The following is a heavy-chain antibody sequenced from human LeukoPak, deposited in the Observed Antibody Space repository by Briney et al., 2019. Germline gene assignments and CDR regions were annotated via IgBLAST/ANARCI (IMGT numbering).Heavy chain of an antibody. J-gene: IGHJ4*02. CDR3: ARDNEAAARAYDY. CDR2: IYSSGST. D-gene: IGHD6-13*01. Sequence: SETLSLTCTVSGGSISRYYWSWIRQPAGKGLEWIGRIYSSGSTNYNTSLKSRVTMSVDTSKNQFSLKLSSVTAADTAVYYCARDNEAAARAYDYWGQGTLVTVSS. CDR1: GGSISRYY. V-gene: IGHV4-4*07.